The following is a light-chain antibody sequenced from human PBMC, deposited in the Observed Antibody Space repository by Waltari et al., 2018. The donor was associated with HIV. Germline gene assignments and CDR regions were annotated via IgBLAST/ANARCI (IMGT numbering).Light chain of an antibody. CDR2: EVY. V-gene: IGLV2-14*01. CDR3: SSYTSSNTLV. CDR1: RSPVGGYDH. Sequence: QSALTQTASVSGSPGQAIPISCPGTRSPVGGYDHVPWYQQHPGKAPKHVIYEVYNRPSGISHRFSGSKSGNTASLTISGLQAEDEADYFCSSYTSSNTLVFGGGTKVTVL. J-gene: IGLJ2*01.